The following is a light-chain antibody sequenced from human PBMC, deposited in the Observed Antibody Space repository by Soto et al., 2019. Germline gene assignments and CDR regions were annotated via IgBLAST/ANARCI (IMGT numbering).Light chain of an antibody. Sequence: IVLTQSPGTLSLSPGERATLSCRASQSVSSSYLAWYRQKPGQAPRLLIYGASSRATGIPDRFIGSGSGTEFTLTISSLQSEDFAVYYCQQYNNWPPTWTFGQGTKVDIK. CDR1: QSVSSSY. V-gene: IGKV3-20*01. CDR3: QQYNNWPPTWT. CDR2: GAS. J-gene: IGKJ1*01.